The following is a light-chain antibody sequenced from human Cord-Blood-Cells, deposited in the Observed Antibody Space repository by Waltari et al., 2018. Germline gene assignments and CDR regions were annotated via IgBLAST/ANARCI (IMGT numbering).Light chain of an antibody. CDR1: SLSSYY. Sequence: SSELTQDPAVSVALGQTVRITCQGGSLSSYYERWSQQKPGQPPELVIYANKNRPSEILDRFAGSSSGNTAYLTITGTQAEDEADYYCNSRDSSGNHVVFGGGTKLTVL. CDR3: NSRDSSGNHVV. J-gene: IGLJ2*01. CDR2: ANK. V-gene: IGLV3-19*01.